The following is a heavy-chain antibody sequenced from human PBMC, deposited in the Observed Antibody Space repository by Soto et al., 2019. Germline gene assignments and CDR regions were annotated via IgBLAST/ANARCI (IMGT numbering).Heavy chain of an antibody. V-gene: IGHV4-39*07. D-gene: IGHD1-26*01. CDR2: IYYSGST. Sequence: SETLSLTCTVSGGSISSSSYYWGWIRQPPGKGREWIGSIYYSGSTYYNPSLKSRVTISVDTSKNQFSLKLSSVTAADTAVYYCARDQRVGATNYYYYRMDVWGQGTMVTVSS. CDR1: GGSISSSSYY. CDR3: ARDQRVGATNYYYYRMDV. J-gene: IGHJ6*02.